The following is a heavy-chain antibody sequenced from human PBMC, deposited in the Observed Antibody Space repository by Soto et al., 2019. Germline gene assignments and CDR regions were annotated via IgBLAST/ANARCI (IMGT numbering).Heavy chain of an antibody. Sequence: GGSLRLSCAASGFTFSDYYMSWIHQAPGKGLEWVSDISSSGSTIYYADSVKGRFTISRDNAKNSLFLQMNGLRAEDTAVYYCARDSSLYCSGGRCYVDYWGQGTLVTVSS. J-gene: IGHJ4*02. CDR3: ARDSSLYCSGGRCYVDY. V-gene: IGHV3-11*01. D-gene: IGHD2-15*01. CDR1: GFTFSDYY. CDR2: ISSSGSTI.